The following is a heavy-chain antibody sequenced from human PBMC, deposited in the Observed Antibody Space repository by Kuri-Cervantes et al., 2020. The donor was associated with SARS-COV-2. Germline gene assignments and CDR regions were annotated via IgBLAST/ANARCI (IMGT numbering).Heavy chain of an antibody. V-gene: IGHV3-30*18. CDR1: GFTFSNYG. Sequence: GESLKISCAAPGFTFSNYGMHWVRQAPGKGLEWVAVISYDGSDRYYADSVKGRFTISRDNSENTLYLQMNSLRAEDTAVYYCAKVWSGSYSHYYYYAMDVWGQGTTVTVSS. D-gene: IGHD3-10*01. CDR3: AKVWSGSYSHYYYYAMDV. CDR2: ISYDGSDR. J-gene: IGHJ6*02.